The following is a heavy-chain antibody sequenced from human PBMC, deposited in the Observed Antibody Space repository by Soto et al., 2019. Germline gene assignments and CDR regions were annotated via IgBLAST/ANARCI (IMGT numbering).Heavy chain of an antibody. CDR2: ISASGTGT. J-gene: IGHJ4*02. Sequence: LRLSCAASGLIFSSYAMSWVRQAPGKGLEWVAAISASGTGTYYADSVKGRFTISRDNSKNTLNLQMSSLRADDTAVYHCANAAKASVVVDGFDYWGQGTLVTVSS. D-gene: IGHD2-2*01. CDR1: GLIFSSYA. CDR3: ANAAKASVVVDGFDY. V-gene: IGHV3-23*01.